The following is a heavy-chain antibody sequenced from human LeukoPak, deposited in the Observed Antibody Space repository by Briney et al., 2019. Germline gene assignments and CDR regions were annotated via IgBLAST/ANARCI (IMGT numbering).Heavy chain of an antibody. J-gene: IGHJ5*02. Sequence: SETLSLTCTVSGGSISSYCWSWIRQPPGKGLEWIGYIYYSGSTTYNPSLKSRVTISVDTSKNRFSLKLSSVTAADTAVYYCARDLYSSSWYGTARGYNWFDPWGQGTLVTVSS. CDR1: GGSISSYC. V-gene: IGHV4-59*01. D-gene: IGHD6-13*01. CDR2: IYYSGST. CDR3: ARDLYSSSWYGTARGYNWFDP.